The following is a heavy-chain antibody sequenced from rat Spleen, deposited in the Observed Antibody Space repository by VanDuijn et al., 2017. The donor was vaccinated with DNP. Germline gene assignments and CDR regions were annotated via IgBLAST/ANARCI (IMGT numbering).Heavy chain of an antibody. CDR1: GFTFSNYG. V-gene: IGHV5S13*01. D-gene: IGHD1-11*01. CDR2: ISTGGVNT. Sequence: EVHLVESGGGLVQPGRSLKLSCAASGFTFSNYGVAWVRQAPTKGLEWVASISTGGVNTYYRDSVKGRFTIHRDTAKSTLYLQMNSMRSEDTATYYCARHGTTEAVRFAYWGQGTLVTVSS. CDR3: ARHGTTEAVRFAY. J-gene: IGHJ3*01.